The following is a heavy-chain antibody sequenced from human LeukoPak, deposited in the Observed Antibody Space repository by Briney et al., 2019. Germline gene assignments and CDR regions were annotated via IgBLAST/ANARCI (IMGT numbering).Heavy chain of an antibody. J-gene: IGHJ3*02. CDR3: ARHVPHPSGAFDI. Sequence: GESLQISCKGSGYRFTSYWIGWVRQLPGKGLEWMGIIYPGDSDTRYSPSFQGQVTISADKSISTAYLQWSSLKASDTAMYYCARHVPHPSGAFDIWGQGTMVTVSS. V-gene: IGHV5-51*01. D-gene: IGHD3-10*01. CDR2: IYPGDSDT. CDR1: GYRFTSYW.